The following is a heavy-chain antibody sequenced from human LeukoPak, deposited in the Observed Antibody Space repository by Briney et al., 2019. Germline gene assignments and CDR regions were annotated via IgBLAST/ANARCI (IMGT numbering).Heavy chain of an antibody. J-gene: IGHJ6*03. CDR2: IKPDGGEK. Sequence: GGSLRLSCAASGFTFTTYWLGWVRQPPGKGLEWVANIKPDGGEKYFADSVKGRFTISRDNAKNSMYLQMNSLRADDTAVYYCARDHTGYEYGSFSYHYQYMDVWGKGTTVTVSS. V-gene: IGHV3-7*01. D-gene: IGHD5-12*01. CDR3: ARDHTGYEYGSFSYHYQYMDV. CDR1: GFTFTTYW.